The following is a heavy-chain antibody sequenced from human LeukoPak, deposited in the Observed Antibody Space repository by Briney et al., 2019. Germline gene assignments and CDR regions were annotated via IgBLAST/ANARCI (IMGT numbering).Heavy chain of an antibody. V-gene: IGHV3-66*02. D-gene: IGHD3/OR15-3a*01. CDR2: IYSGGST. CDR1: AFLVSYSY. Sequence: QPGGSLRLSCAASAFLVSYSYMSWVRQAPGKGLEWVSLIYSGGSTFYAASVKGRFTIARDNSKNTLYLQMNSLSVEDPAVYYCARDSVGLDKIDDWGRGTLVRVSS. J-gene: IGHJ4*02. CDR3: ARDSVGLDKIDD.